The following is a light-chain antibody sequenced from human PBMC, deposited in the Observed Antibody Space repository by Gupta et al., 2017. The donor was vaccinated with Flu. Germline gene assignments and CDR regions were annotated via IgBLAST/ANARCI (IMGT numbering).Light chain of an antibody. CDR2: EAS. Sequence: DIQMTQSPSSLSASVGDRVTISCRASQSISDYLNWYQQKPGKAPKVLIYEASNLESGVPSRFSGSGSGTDFTLTITSLQPEDFATYYCQQSVSNPVTFGQGTRVDMK. V-gene: IGKV1-39*01. CDR1: QSISDY. J-gene: IGKJ1*01. CDR3: QQSVSNPVT.